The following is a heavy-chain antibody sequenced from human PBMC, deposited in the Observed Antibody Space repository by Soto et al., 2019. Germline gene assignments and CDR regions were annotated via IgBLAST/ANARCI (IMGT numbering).Heavy chain of an antibody. CDR1: GYSFTSYW. CDR3: ARHPGSSWFEGNYFDY. V-gene: IGHV5-51*01. CDR2: IYPGDSDT. D-gene: IGHD6-13*01. Sequence: GESLKISCKGSGYSFTSYWIGWVRQMPGKGLEWMGIIYPGDSDTRYSPSFQGQVTISADKSISTAYLQWSSLKASDTAMYYCARHPGSSWFEGNYFDYWGQGTLVTVSS. J-gene: IGHJ4*02.